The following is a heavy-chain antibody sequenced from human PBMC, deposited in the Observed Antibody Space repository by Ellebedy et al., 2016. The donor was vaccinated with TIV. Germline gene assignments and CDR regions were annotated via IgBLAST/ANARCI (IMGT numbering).Heavy chain of an antibody. CDR3: ARDPLGLRVCNTTPCYDRDYYGMDV. V-gene: IGHV1-2*02. Sequence: AASVKVSCKASGYTFNDYYIHWVRQAPGQGLEWMGWINPNSAGTNYAQKFQGRVTMIRDTSISTASMELRRLISDDTAVYYCARDPLGLRVCNTTPCYDRDYYGMDVWGQGTAVTVSS. CDR1: GYTFNDYY. CDR2: INPNSAGT. D-gene: IGHD3-22*01. J-gene: IGHJ6*02.